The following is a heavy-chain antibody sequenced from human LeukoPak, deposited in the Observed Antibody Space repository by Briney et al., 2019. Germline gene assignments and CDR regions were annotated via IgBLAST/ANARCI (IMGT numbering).Heavy chain of an antibody. J-gene: IGHJ3*01. Sequence: LTGGSLRLSCAASGFTFSNYVMIWVRQAPRRGLEWVSTITGSGANTYYADSVTGRFTISRDNSKNTLFLQMNSLRAEDTAVYYCAKDPNGDYIGAYDFWGQGTMVSVSS. V-gene: IGHV3-23*01. CDR3: AKDPNGDYIGAYDF. CDR2: ITGSGANT. CDR1: GFTFSNYV. D-gene: IGHD4-17*01.